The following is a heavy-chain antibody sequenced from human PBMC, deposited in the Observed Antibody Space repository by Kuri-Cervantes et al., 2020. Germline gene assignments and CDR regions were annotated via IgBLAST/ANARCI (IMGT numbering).Heavy chain of an antibody. CDR1: GFTFSNSA. Sequence: LSLTCAASGFTFSNSAMSWIRQAPGKGLEWVPYISSSGSTIYYADSVKGRFTISRDNAKNSLYLQMNSLRAEDTAVYYCARDPVDIVATPPGCWGQGTLVTVSS. D-gene: IGHD5-12*01. CDR2: ISSSGSTI. V-gene: IGHV3-11*01. CDR3: ARDPVDIVATPPGC. J-gene: IGHJ4*02.